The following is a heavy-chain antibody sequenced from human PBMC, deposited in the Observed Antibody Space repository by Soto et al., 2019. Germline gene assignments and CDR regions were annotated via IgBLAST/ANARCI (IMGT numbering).Heavy chain of an antibody. D-gene: IGHD2-15*01. Sequence: PGGSLRLSCAASGFTFSSYSMNWVRQAPGKGLEWVSYISSSSSTIYYADSVKGRFTISRDNAKNSLYLQMNSLRDEDTAVYYCARVWHCSGGSCYLYYYYGMDVWGQGTTVTVSS. V-gene: IGHV3-48*02. CDR3: ARVWHCSGGSCYLYYYYGMDV. CDR1: GFTFSSYS. J-gene: IGHJ6*02. CDR2: ISSSSSTI.